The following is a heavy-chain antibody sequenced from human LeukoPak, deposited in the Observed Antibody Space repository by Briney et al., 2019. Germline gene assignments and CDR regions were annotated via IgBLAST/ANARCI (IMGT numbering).Heavy chain of an antibody. CDR3: AKDLNGYNWCYFDY. D-gene: IGHD5-24*01. J-gene: IGHJ4*02. CDR2: IWHDGSNK. Sequence: GGSLRLSCAASGFSFSSYGMHWVRQAPGKGLEWVAVIWHDGSNKYYADSVKGRFTISRDNSKNTLYLQMNSLRAEDTAVYSCAKDLNGYNWCYFDYWGQGTLVTVSS. V-gene: IGHV3-33*06. CDR1: GFSFSSYG.